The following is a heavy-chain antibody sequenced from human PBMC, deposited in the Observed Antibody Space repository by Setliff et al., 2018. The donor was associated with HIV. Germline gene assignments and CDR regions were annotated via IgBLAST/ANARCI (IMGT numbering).Heavy chain of an antibody. D-gene: IGHD3-3*01. CDR2: VYYSGST. V-gene: IGHV4-59*11. J-gene: IGHJ1*01. CDR1: GGSMTTHF. CDR3: ARDISEGFFLERASEH. Sequence: KPSETLSLTCTVSGGSMTTHFWSWIRQPPGKGLEWIGSVYYSGSTNYNPSLKSRVTISLDTSENQFSLNLNSVTAADTAVYYCARDISEGFFLERASEHWSQGTLVTVSS.